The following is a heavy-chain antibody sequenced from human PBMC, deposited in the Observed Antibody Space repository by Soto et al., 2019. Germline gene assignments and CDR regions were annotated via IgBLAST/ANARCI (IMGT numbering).Heavy chain of an antibody. CDR3: ARQGPNFDSESYFPPPEY. CDR1: GGSFSGYY. CDR2: INHSGST. Sequence: SETLSLTCAVYGGSFSGYYWSWIRQPPGKGLEWIGEINHSGSTYYNPSLKSRVTISVDTSENQFSLKLSSVTAADTAVYYCARQGPNFDSESYFPPPEYWGQGTLVTVSS. V-gene: IGHV4-34*01. J-gene: IGHJ4*02. D-gene: IGHD3-10*01.